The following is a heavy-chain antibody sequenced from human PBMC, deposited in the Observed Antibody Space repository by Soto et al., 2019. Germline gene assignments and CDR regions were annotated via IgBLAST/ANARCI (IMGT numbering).Heavy chain of an antibody. CDR2: VNPNTGLT. CDR1: GYTFTALY. D-gene: IGHD3-9*01. CDR3: TTLRLDP. J-gene: IGHJ5*02. V-gene: IGHV1-2*02. Sequence: SVKVSCKASGYTFTALYMNWVRQAPGQGLEWMGWVNPNTGLTKYAQKFQGRVIMTRDTSINTAYMELSDLTSDDTAVYYCTTLRLDPWGQGTLVTVSS.